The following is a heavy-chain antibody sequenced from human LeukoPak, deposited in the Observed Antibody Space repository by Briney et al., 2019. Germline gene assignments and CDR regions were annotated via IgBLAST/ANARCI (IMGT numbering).Heavy chain of an antibody. CDR1: GYTSTSYG. D-gene: IGHD6-19*01. CDR3: ARDTAVAGPGYYYYYGMDV. Sequence: ASVKVSCKASGYTSTSYGISWVRQAPGQGLEWMGWISAYNGNTNYAQKLQGRVTMTTDTTTSTAYMELRSLRSDDTAVYYCARDTAVAGPGYYYYYGMDVWGQGTTVTVSS. J-gene: IGHJ6*02. V-gene: IGHV1-18*01. CDR2: ISAYNGNT.